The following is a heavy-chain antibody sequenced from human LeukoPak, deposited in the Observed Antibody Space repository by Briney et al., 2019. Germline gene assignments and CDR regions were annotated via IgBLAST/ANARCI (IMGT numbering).Heavy chain of an antibody. CDR2: INQDGTEK. CDR3: AKVAKYYYGSETYYFFEH. J-gene: IGHJ4*02. Sequence: GESLRLSCAASGFTFTTYWMSWVRQAPGKGLEWVANINQDGTEKYCVDSVKGRFTISRDDAKRSLYLQMNSLRVEDTAVYYCAKVAKYYYGSETYYFFEHWGQGTPVTASS. CDR1: GFTFTTYW. V-gene: IGHV3-7*01. D-gene: IGHD3-10*01.